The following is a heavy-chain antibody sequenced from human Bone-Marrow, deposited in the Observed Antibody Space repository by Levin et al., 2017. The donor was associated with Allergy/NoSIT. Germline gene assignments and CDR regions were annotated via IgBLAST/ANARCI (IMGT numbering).Heavy chain of an antibody. Sequence: QSGGSLRLSCAASGFTFSNYAMSWVRQAPGKGLEGVSSISSSGSTTYHADSVKGRFTISRDNSKNTLYLQMNSLRAEDTAVYYCAKGSTKAGSTNYFDYWGQGTLVTVSS. CDR3: AKGSTKAGSTNYFDY. V-gene: IGHV3-23*01. CDR2: ISSSGSTT. J-gene: IGHJ4*02. D-gene: IGHD1-1*01. CDR1: GFTFSNYA.